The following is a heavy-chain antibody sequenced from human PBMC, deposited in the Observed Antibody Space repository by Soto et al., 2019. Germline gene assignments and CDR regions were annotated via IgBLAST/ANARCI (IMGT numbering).Heavy chain of an antibody. V-gene: IGHV4-4*07. Sequence: PSETLSLTCTVSGGSISSYYWRWIRQPAGKGLEWIGRIYTSGSTNYNPSLKSRVTMSVDTSKNQFSLKLSSVTAADTAVYYCAGDRDDFWSGYRPPVYFDYWGQGTLVTVSS. D-gene: IGHD3-3*01. CDR1: GGSISSYY. CDR2: IYTSGST. CDR3: AGDRDDFWSGYRPPVYFDY. J-gene: IGHJ4*02.